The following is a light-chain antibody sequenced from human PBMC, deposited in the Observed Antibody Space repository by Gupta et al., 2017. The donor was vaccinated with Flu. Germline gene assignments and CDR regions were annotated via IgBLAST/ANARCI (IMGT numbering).Light chain of an antibody. J-gene: IGKJ2*01. CDR2: DAS. V-gene: IGKV3-11*01. CDR1: QSINKY. Sequence: EIVLTQSPATLSLSPGDRATLSCRVSQSINKYLAWYQQKPGQAPRLLIYDASNRATGIPARFSGSWSGTDFTLTINSREPEDFAVYYCQQRGDWPIYTFGQGTRLEIK. CDR3: QQRGDWPIYT.